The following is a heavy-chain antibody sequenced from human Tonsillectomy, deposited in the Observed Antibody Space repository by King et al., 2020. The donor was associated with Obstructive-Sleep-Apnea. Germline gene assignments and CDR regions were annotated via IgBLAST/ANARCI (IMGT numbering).Heavy chain of an antibody. Sequence: VQLVESGGGVVQPGRSLRLSCAASGFTFSNYGMHWVRQAPGKGLEWVAIISFDGTNKYYADSVKGRFTISRDNSNNTLYLHINSLRTEDTAVYYCAKDQSYYDSSAYYPDYWGQGTLVTVSS. CDR2: ISFDGTNK. CDR3: AKDQSYYDSSAYYPDY. D-gene: IGHD3-22*01. J-gene: IGHJ4*02. V-gene: IGHV3-30*18. CDR1: GFTFSNYG.